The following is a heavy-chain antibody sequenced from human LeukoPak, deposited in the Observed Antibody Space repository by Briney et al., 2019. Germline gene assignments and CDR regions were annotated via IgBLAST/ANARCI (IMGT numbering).Heavy chain of an antibody. J-gene: IGHJ6*04. CDR3: ARDRWYSSSWYDV. CDR2: IYYGGST. D-gene: IGHD6-13*01. Sequence: ASETLSLTCTVSGGSISSYYWSWIRQPPGKGLEWIGYIYYGGSTNYNPSLKSRVTISVDTSKNQFSLKLSSVTAADTAVYYCARDRWYSSSWYDVWGKGTTVTVSS. CDR1: GGSISSYY. V-gene: IGHV4-59*01.